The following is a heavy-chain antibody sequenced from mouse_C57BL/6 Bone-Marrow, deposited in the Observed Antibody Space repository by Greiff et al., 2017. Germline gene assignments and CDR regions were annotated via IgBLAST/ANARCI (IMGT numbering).Heavy chain of an antibody. Sequence: QVQLQQPGAELVKPGASVKLSCKASGCTFTSYWMHWVKQRPGQGLEWIGMIHPNSGSTNYNEKFKSKATLTVDKSSSTAYMQLSSLTSEDSAVYYCAREGLRQMDYWGQGTSVTVSS. D-gene: IGHD2-2*01. CDR1: GCTFTSYW. CDR3: AREGLRQMDY. CDR2: IHPNSGST. V-gene: IGHV1-64*01. J-gene: IGHJ4*01.